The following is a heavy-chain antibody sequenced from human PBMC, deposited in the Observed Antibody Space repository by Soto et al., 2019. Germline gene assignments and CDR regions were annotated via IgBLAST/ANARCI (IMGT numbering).Heavy chain of an antibody. Sequence: LKISCAASGFTFSSYWMSWVRQAPGKGLEWVANIKQDGSEKYYVDSVKGRFTISRDNAKNSLYLQMNSLRAEDTAVYYCARDQRIVVVPAAIPVSGYNWFDPWGQGTLVTVSS. CDR3: ARDQRIVVVPAAIPVSGYNWFDP. CDR2: IKQDGSEK. D-gene: IGHD2-2*02. J-gene: IGHJ5*02. V-gene: IGHV3-7*01. CDR1: GFTFSSYW.